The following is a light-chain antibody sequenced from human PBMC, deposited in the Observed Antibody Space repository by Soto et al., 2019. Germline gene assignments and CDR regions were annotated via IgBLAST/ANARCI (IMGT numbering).Light chain of an antibody. Sequence: QSVLTQPVSVSGSPGQSITISCTGSSSDVGAYYFVSWYQHHPGKVPKVIIYETSKRPSGVSDRFSGSKSGNTASLTISGLQAEDEADYYCFSFTSTNTHVFGSGTKVTVL. CDR3: FSFTSTNTHV. CDR1: SSDVGAYYF. CDR2: ETS. V-gene: IGLV2-14*01. J-gene: IGLJ1*01.